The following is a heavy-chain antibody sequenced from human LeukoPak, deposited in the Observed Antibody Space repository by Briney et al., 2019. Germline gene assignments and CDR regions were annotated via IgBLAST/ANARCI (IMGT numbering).Heavy chain of an antibody. Sequence: ASVKVSCKASGYTLTDFYMHWVRQAPGQGLEYLGWINPKSGDTDYAQKFQGRVKMTRDTSNSTVYMELSSLTSDDTAVYYCARGTRDTVLVPTALRSWFDPWGQGTLVTVSS. CDR1: GYTLTDFY. J-gene: IGHJ5*02. D-gene: IGHD2-2*01. CDR3: ARGTRDTVLVPTALRSWFDP. V-gene: IGHV1-2*02. CDR2: INPKSGDT.